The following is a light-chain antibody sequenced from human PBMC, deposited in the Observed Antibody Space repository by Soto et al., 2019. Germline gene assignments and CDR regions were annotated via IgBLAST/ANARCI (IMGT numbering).Light chain of an antibody. CDR1: QSVSNK. CDR3: QQANSFPLT. Sequence: EIVLTLSPATLLVSQGERVTLSCRASQSVSNKLAWYQQKPGQAPRLLISDTSTRATGIPARFSGSGSGTEFTLTISSLQPEDFATYYCQQANSFPLTFGGGTKVDIK. J-gene: IGKJ4*01. CDR2: DTS. V-gene: IGKV3D-15*01.